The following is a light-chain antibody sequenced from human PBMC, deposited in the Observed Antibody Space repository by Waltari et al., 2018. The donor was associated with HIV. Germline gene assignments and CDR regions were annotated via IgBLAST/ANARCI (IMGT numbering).Light chain of an antibody. CDR3: QQDYSTPWT. J-gene: IGKJ1*01. CDR1: QSISSY. V-gene: IGKV1-39*01. Sequence: DIQMTQSPSSVSASVGDRVTITCRASQSISSYLNWYQQKTGKAPKLLIYAASSLQSGVPSSFSGSGSGTYFTLSISSLQPDDFATYYCQQDYSTPWTFGQGTKVEIK. CDR2: AAS.